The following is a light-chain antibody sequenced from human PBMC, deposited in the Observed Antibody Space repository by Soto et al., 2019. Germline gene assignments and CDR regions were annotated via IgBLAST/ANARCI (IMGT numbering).Light chain of an antibody. Sequence: DIQMTQSPSTLSASVGDRVTITCRASQSISSWLAWYQQKPGKAPKLLIYDASSLESGVPSRFSGSGSGTEFTLTISSLQPDDFATYYCQRYGTFGQGTKLEIK. CDR3: QRYGT. V-gene: IGKV1-5*01. CDR1: QSISSW. CDR2: DAS. J-gene: IGKJ2*01.